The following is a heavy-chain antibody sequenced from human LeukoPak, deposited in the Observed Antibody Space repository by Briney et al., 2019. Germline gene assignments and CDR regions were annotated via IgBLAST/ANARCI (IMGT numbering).Heavy chain of an antibody. Sequence: GGSLRLSCAASGFTFSSCAMSWVRQAPRKGLEWVSVISDGGGTTTYADAVKGRFTIYRDKSKNTLYLQMNSLRAVDTAVYYCARDFSWRQFDYWGQATLVTVAS. V-gene: IGHV3-23*01. CDR1: GFTFSSCA. CDR2: ISDGGGTT. D-gene: IGHD6-13*01. J-gene: IGHJ4*02. CDR3: ARDFSWRQFDY.